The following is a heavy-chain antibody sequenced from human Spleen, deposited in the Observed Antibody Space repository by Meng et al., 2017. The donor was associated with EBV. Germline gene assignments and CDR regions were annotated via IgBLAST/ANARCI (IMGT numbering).Heavy chain of an antibody. CDR2: IIAIFGTT. Sequence: VASGAEVKRPGYSAKVPCKAFVGSVRCNAISWVRQAAGQGLEWMGGIIAIFGTTNYAQKFQGRVTISAGESTTTVFLELNSLRSEDTAGYYCARGPGYNYGYPLDYWGQGSLVTVSS. J-gene: IGHJ4*02. CDR3: ARGPGYNYGYPLDY. V-gene: IGHV1-69*13. D-gene: IGHD5-18*01. CDR1: VGSVRCNA.